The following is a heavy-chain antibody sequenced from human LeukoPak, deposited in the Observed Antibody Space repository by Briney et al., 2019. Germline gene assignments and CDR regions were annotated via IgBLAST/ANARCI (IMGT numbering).Heavy chain of an antibody. CDR3: VETTGWPGFDY. V-gene: IGHV4-4*09. Sequence: PSETLSLTCTTSGVSISRFYWSWVRQPPGKGLEWIGNIYSGVPTYFNPSLKSRVIISVDTSKNQFSLNLTSVTAADTAMYYCVETTGWPGFDYWGQGILVTVSS. J-gene: IGHJ4*02. D-gene: IGHD1-1*01. CDR1: GVSISRFY. CDR2: IYSGVPT.